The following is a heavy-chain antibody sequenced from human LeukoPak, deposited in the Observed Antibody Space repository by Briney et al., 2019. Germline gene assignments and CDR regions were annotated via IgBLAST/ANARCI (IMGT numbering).Heavy chain of an antibody. V-gene: IGHV3-48*04. Sequence: GGSLRLSCAASGFTFSDYNMNWVRQAPGKGLEWLSYISNSGSAIHYADSVKGRFTISRDNAKNSLYLQMNSLRAEDTAVYYCARDSNMIRGVINWFDPWGQGTLVTVSS. CDR2: ISNSGSAI. CDR1: GFTFSDYN. CDR3: ARDSNMIRGVINWFDP. D-gene: IGHD3-10*01. J-gene: IGHJ5*02.